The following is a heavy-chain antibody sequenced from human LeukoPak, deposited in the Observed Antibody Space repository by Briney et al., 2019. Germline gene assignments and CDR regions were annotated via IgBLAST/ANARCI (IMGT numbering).Heavy chain of an antibody. Sequence: PSETLSLTCTVSGYSISSGYYWGWIRPPPGKGLEWIGSIYHSGSTYYNPSLKSRVTISVDTSKNQFSLKLSSVTAADTAVYYCAREGGGDRDPPDAFDIWGQGTMVTVSS. CDR2: IYHSGST. D-gene: IGHD2-21*02. CDR3: AREGGGDRDPPDAFDI. V-gene: IGHV4-38-2*02. J-gene: IGHJ3*02. CDR1: GYSISSGYY.